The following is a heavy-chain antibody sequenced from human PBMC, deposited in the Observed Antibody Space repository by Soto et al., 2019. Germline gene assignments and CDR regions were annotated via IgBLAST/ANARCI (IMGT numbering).Heavy chain of an antibody. CDR2: IYPGDSDT. D-gene: IGHD5-12*01. CDR1: GYSFTSYW. Sequence: LGESLKISCKGSGYSFTSYWIGWVLQIPGKGLEWMGIIYPGDSDTRYSPSFQGQVTISADKSISTAYLQWSSLKASDTAMYYCATLDSGYFTRSDYWGQRTLVTVSS. CDR3: ATLDSGYFTRSDY. V-gene: IGHV5-51*01. J-gene: IGHJ4*02.